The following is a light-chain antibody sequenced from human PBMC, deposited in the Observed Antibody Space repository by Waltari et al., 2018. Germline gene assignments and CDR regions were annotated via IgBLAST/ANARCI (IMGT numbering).Light chain of an antibody. Sequence: VLTQSPVTLSLSPGESATLSCRASQSVSRSLAWYQQKPGQAPRLLIYGASSRATGVPDRFSGSGSGTDFSLTISRLEPEDFAVYYCQHYVRLPVSFGQGTKVEIK. J-gene: IGKJ1*01. CDR2: GAS. CDR1: QSVSRS. V-gene: IGKV3-20*01. CDR3: QHYVRLPVS.